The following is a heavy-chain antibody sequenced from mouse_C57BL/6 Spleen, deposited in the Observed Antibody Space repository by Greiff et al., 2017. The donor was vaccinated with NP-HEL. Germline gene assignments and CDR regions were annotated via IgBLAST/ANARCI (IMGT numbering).Heavy chain of an antibody. V-gene: IGHV2-2*01. CDR2: IWSGGST. Sequence: QVQLQQSGPGLVQPSQSLSITCTVSGFSLTSYGVHWVRQSPGKGLEWLGVIWSGGSTDYNAAFISRLSISKDNSKSQVFFKMNSLQADDTAIYYCARIPAAYWGQGTLVTVSA. CDR3: ARIPAAY. J-gene: IGHJ3*01. CDR1: GFSLTSYG.